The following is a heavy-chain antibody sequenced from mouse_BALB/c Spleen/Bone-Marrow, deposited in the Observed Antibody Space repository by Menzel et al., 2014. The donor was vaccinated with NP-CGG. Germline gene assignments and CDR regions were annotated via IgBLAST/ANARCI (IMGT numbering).Heavy chain of an antibody. Sequence: QVQLKQSGAELVRPGTSVKVSCKASGYAFTDYLMEWLKQRPGQGLEWIGVINPGSGRTNYNEKFKDKATLTVDKSSSTAYMQLSSLTAYDAAVCVCARYYGYFDYWGQGTILTVSS. V-gene: IGHV1-54*01. CDR3: ARYYGYFDY. CDR2: INPGSGRT. CDR1: GYAFTDYL. J-gene: IGHJ2*01. D-gene: IGHD2-3*01.